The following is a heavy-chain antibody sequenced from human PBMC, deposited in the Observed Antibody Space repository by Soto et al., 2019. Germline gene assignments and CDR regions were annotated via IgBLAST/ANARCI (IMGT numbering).Heavy chain of an antibody. D-gene: IGHD2-2*01. J-gene: IGHJ6*02. CDR1: DYNFATYW. Sequence: PGESLKISCEGSDYNFATYWVAWVRQMPGAGLEWVGMIKPGDSDTRYNPSFQGRVTISADKSTNTAYLKWRSLKASDTAIYYCARHRDGGQLLQYFHYGMDVWGQGTTVTVSS. CDR2: IKPGDSDT. V-gene: IGHV5-51*01. CDR3: ARHRDGGQLLQYFHYGMDV.